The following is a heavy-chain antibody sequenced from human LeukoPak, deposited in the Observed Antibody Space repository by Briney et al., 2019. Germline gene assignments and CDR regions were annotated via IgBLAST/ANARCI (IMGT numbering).Heavy chain of an antibody. D-gene: IGHD2-2*01. J-gene: IGHJ6*02. V-gene: IGHV1-18*01. Sequence: ASVKVSCKASGYTFTSYGISWVRQAPGQGLEWMGWISAYNGNTNYAQKLQGRVTMTTDTSTSTAYMELRSLRSDDTAVYYCARDGLGFGPAGTPRYYYGMDVWGQGNTVTVSS. CDR1: GYTFTSYG. CDR3: ARDGLGFGPAGTPRYYYGMDV. CDR2: ISAYNGNT.